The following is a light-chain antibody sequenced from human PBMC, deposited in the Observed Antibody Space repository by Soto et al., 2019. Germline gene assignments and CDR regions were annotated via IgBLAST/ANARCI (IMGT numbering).Light chain of an antibody. Sequence: IVLTQSPATLSLSTGERGTRSCRASQSVGTYLARYQQKRDQATRLLVYDASTSATGIPARFSGSGSGTDVTLTIDSLQSADFAVYYCQLGRDWPPYTFGGGTKVEN. J-gene: IGKJ4*01. CDR1: QSVGTY. CDR2: DAS. V-gene: IGKV3-11*01. CDR3: QLGRDWPPYT.